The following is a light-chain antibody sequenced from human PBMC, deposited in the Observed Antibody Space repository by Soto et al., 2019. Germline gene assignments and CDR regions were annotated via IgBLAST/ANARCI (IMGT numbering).Light chain of an antibody. CDR3: QQANSFPIT. V-gene: IGKV1-12*01. CDR1: QGLKF. Sequence: DIQMTQSPSSVSSSVGDTVTITCRASQGLKFLAWYQQKPGKAPKLLIYEATNLQSGVPPRFSGSGSGTDFTLTISSLQPEDFATYFCQQANSFPITFGQGTRQAI. CDR2: EAT. J-gene: IGKJ5*01.